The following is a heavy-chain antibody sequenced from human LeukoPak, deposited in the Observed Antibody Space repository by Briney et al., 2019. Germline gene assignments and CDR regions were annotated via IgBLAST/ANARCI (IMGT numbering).Heavy chain of an antibody. CDR2: ISSSGSTI. CDR1: GFTFSDYY. CDR3: ARDVVYGRLDY. Sequence: GGSLRLSCAASGFTFSDYYMSWIRQAPGKGLEWVSYISSSGSTIYYADSVKGRFTISRDNAKNSLHLQMNSLRAEDTAVYYCARDVVYGRLDYWGQGTLVTVSS. J-gene: IGHJ4*02. D-gene: IGHD5/OR15-5a*01. V-gene: IGHV3-11*01.